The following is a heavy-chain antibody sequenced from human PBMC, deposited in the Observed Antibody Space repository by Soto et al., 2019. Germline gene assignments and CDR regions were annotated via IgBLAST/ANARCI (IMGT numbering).Heavy chain of an antibody. V-gene: IGHV3-11*05. CDR2: INTMSTST. CDR1: GFTFSDYY. CDR3: ASGGTIPGRAFPY. Sequence: QVPLVESGGGLVEPGGSLRLSCAAAGFTFSDYYMTWIRQAPGKGLEWVSHINTMSTSTNYADSVKGRFTISRDNAKNSLYLQINSLRAEDTAVYYCASGGTIPGRAFPYWGQGALVTVTS. D-gene: IGHD1-20*01. J-gene: IGHJ4*02.